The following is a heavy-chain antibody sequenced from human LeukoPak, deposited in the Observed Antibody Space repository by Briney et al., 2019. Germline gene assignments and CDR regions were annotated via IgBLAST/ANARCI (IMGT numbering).Heavy chain of an antibody. CDR3: VKDLRSDFMGVLSRYLSY. J-gene: IGHJ4*02. CDR1: GFTFSTFA. CDR2: ISRNGGST. V-gene: IGHV3-64D*09. D-gene: IGHD2/OR15-2a*01. Sequence: GGSLRLSCSASGFTFSTFAMHWVRQAPGKGLEYVAAISRNGGSTYYADSVKGRFTISRDNSKSTLYLQMSSLRAEDTAVYLCVKDLRSDFMGVLSRYLSYWGQGTLVTVSS.